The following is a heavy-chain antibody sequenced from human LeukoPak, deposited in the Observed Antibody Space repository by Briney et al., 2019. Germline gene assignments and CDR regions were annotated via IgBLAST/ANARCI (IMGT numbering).Heavy chain of an antibody. V-gene: IGHV3-48*01. CDR3: AQPDF. CDR2: ISSSSSR. J-gene: IGHJ4*02. CDR1: GFTFDMYD. Sequence: GGSLRLSCTVSGFTFDMYDMSWVRQAPGKGLEWISYISSSSSRYYADSVRGRFTVSRDNSKSTLYLQMNSLRAEDTAVYYCAQPDFWGQGTLVTVSS.